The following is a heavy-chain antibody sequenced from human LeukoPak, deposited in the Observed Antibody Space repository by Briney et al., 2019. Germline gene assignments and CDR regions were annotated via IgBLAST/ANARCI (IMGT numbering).Heavy chain of an antibody. D-gene: IGHD3-9*01. Sequence: PGGSLRLSCAASGFTFDDYAMHWVRQAPGKGLDWVSGISWNSGSIGYADSVKGRFTISRDNAKNSLYLQMNSLRAEDTALYYCAKDNAQRGRLLRYFDPLAAHTHDAFDIWRQATMVTVSS. CDR3: AKDNAQRGRLLRYFDPLAAHTHDAFDI. J-gene: IGHJ3*02. CDR2: ISWNSGSI. V-gene: IGHV3-9*01. CDR1: GFTFDDYA.